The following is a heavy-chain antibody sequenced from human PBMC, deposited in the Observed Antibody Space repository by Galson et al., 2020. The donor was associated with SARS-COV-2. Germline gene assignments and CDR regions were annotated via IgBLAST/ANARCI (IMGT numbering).Heavy chain of an antibody. D-gene: IGHD2-2*01. J-gene: IGHJ3*02. CDR2: IVVGSGNT. Sequence: SVKVSCKASGFTFTSSAVQWVRQARGQRLEWIGWIVVGSGNTNYAQKFQGRVTITRDMSTSTAYMELSSLRSEDTAVYYCAAPSCSSTSCYDAFDIWGQGTMVTVSS. V-gene: IGHV1-58*01. CDR1: GFTFTSSA. CDR3: AAPSCSSTSCYDAFDI.